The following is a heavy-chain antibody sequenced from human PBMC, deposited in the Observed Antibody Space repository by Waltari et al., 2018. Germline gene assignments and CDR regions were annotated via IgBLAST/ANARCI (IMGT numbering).Heavy chain of an antibody. CDR1: GFTFSSYA. CDR3: ANTQWLLWAFDI. V-gene: IGHV3-23*01. D-gene: IGHD6-19*01. CDR2: ISGRGGST. J-gene: IGHJ3*02. Sequence: EVQLLESGGGLVQPGGSLRLSCAASGFTFSSYAMSWVRQAPGKGLEWVSAISGRGGSTYYADSVKGRFTISRDNSKNTLYLQMNSLRAEDTAVYYCANTQWLLWAFDIWGQGTMVTVSS.